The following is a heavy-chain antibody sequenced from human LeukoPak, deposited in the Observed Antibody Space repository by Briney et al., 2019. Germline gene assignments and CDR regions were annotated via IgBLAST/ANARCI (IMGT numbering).Heavy chain of an antibody. CDR2: RSWNGGDL. CDR3: AKEKLWFGELLYGDAFDI. Sequence: PGRSLRLSCAASGFAFDGYAMHWVRQAPGKGLEWVSGRSWNGGDLGSAASVKGRFTVSRDNAKNSLYLQMNSLRAEDMALYYCAKEKLWFGELLYGDAFDIWGQGTMVTVSS. D-gene: IGHD3-10*01. J-gene: IGHJ3*02. CDR1: GFAFDGYA. V-gene: IGHV3-9*03.